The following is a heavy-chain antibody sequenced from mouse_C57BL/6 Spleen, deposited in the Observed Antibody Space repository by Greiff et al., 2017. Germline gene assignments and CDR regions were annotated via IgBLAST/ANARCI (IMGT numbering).Heavy chain of an antibody. CDR3: TTGYYYGSSYWYFDV. D-gene: IGHD1-1*01. J-gene: IGHJ1*03. Sequence: EVKLQESGAELVRPGASVKLSCTASGFNIKDDYMHWVKQRPEQGLEWIGWIDPENGDTEYASKFQGKATITADTSSNTAYLQLSSLTSEDTAVYYCTTGYYYGSSYWYFDVWGTGTTVTVSS. CDR1: GFNIKDDY. V-gene: IGHV14-4*01. CDR2: IDPENGDT.